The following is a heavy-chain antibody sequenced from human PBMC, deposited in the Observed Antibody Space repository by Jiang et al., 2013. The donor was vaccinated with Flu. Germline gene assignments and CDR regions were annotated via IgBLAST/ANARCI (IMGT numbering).Heavy chain of an antibody. CDR2: IYYSGST. D-gene: IGHD4-17*01. V-gene: IGHV4-59*01. CDR3: ARVNTVTLPTYYYGMDV. Sequence: GSGLVKPSETLSLTCTVSGGSISSYYWSWIRQPPGKGLEWIGYIYYSGSTNYNPSLKSRVTISVDTSKNQFSLKLSSVTAADTAVYYCARVNTVTLPTYYYGMDVWGKGTTVTVSS. J-gene: IGHJ6*04. CDR1: GGSISSYY.